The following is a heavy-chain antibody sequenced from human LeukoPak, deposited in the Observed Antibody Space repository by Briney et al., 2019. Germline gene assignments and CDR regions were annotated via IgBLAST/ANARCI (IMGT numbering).Heavy chain of an antibody. D-gene: IGHD1-26*01. Sequence: HPGGSLRLSCAASGFTFSNYWMSWVRQAPGKGLEWVANIKEDGSEKYYVDSVKGRFTISRDNAKNSLSLQVNSLSAEDTAVYYCAKDRGNSGSYSDAFDIWGQGTMVTVSS. V-gene: IGHV3-7*03. J-gene: IGHJ3*02. CDR1: GFTFSNYW. CDR3: AKDRGNSGSYSDAFDI. CDR2: IKEDGSEK.